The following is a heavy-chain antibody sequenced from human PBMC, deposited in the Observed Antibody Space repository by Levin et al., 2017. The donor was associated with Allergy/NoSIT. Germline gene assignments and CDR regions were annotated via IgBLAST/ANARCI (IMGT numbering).Heavy chain of an antibody. CDR3: ARVVGSGWTHKYYFDY. V-gene: IGHV3-21*01. CDR2: ISSSSSYI. CDR1: GFTFSSYS. J-gene: IGHJ4*02. Sequence: GGSLRLSCAASGFTFSSYSMNWVRQAPGKGLEWVSSISSSSSYIYYADSVKGRFTISRDNAKNSLYLQMNSLRAEDTAVYYCARVVGSGWTHKYYFDYWGQGTLVTVSS. D-gene: IGHD6-19*01.